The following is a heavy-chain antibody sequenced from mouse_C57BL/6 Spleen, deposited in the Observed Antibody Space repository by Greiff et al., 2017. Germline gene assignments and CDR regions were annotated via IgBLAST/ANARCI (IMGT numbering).Heavy chain of an antibody. CDR1: GYTFTDYY. CDR3: ARSDPIGGYYAL. J-gene: IGHJ2*01. D-gene: IGHD2-3*01. Sequence: VQLKQSGPELVKPGASVKISCKASGYTFTDYYMNWVKQSHGKSLEWIGDINPNNGGTSYNQKFKGKATLTVDKSSSTAYMELRSLTSEDSAVYYCARSDPIGGYYALWGQGTTLTVSS. CDR2: INPNNGGT. V-gene: IGHV1-26*01.